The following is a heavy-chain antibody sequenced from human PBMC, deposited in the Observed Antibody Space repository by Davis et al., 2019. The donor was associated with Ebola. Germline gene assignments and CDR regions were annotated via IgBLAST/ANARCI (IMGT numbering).Heavy chain of an antibody. CDR1: GGTFSNSP. Sequence: SVKVSCKSSGGTFSNSPISWVRQAPGQGLEWMGKIIPILGKGDYAQKFQDRVTITADRSSSTAYMELRSLRSEDTATYYCAREGSPSFGVDVWGQGTTVTVSS. J-gene: IGHJ6*02. V-gene: IGHV1-69*04. CDR2: IIPILGKG. D-gene: IGHD3-3*01. CDR3: AREGSPSFGVDV.